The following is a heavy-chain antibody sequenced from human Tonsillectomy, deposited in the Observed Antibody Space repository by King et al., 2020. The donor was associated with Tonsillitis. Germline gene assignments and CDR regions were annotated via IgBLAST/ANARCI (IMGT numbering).Heavy chain of an antibody. V-gene: IGHV1-2*02. J-gene: IGHJ3*02. D-gene: IGHD3-22*01. CDR1: GYTFTGYY. CDR3: ARSGGGYYYDSSGFAFDI. Sequence: VQLVQSGAEVKKPGASAKVSCKASGYTFTGYYMHWVRQAPGQGLEWMGWINPNSGATNYAQKFQGRVTMTRDTSISTAYMELSRLRSDDTAVYYCARSGGGYYYDSSGFAFDIWGQGTMVTVSS. CDR2: INPNSGAT.